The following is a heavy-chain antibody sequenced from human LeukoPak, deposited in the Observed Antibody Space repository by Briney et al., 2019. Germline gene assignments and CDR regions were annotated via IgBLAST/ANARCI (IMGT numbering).Heavy chain of an antibody. J-gene: IGHJ4*02. V-gene: IGHV4-61*01. CDR2: IYYSGST. CDR1: GGSISISSYY. CDR3: ARAQMGRYDEPRYFDY. Sequence: PSETLSLTCTVSGGSISISSYYWSWIRQPPGKGLEWIGYIYYSGSTNYNPSLKSRVTTSVDTSKNQFSLKLSSVTAADTAVYFCARAQMGRYDEPRYFDYWGQGTLVTVSS. D-gene: IGHD1-26*01.